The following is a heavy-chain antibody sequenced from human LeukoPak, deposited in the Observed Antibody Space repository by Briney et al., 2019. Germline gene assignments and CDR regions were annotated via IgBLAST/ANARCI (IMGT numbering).Heavy chain of an antibody. V-gene: IGHV3-74*01. D-gene: IGHD6-13*01. CDR2: IYAHGTNT. CDR3: ARKAAGLTFDY. Sequence: GGSLRLSCAASGFTLSTYWMRWVRQAPGKGLVWVSNIYAHGTNTTYADSVKGRFTISRDSAKNTVFLQMNSLRAEDTAVYYCARKAAGLTFDYWGQGTLVTVSS. CDR1: GFTLSTYW. J-gene: IGHJ4*02.